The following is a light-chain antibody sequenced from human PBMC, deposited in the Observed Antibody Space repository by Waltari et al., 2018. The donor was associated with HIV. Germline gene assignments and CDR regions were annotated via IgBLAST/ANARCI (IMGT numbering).Light chain of an antibody. CDR1: SSDVGGYNY. J-gene: IGLJ1*01. CDR2: DVS. Sequence: QSALPQPASVSGSPGQSITISCTGTSSDVGGYNYVSWYQQHPGKAPKLMLYDVSNRPSGVTKRFSGAKSGHTASLTISGLQDEDEADYYCSSYTSSSPYVFGTGTKVTGL. CDR3: SSYTSSSPYV. V-gene: IGLV2-14*03.